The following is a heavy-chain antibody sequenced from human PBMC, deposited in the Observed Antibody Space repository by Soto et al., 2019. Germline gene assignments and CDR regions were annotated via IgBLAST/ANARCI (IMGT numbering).Heavy chain of an antibody. V-gene: IGHV5-51*01. CDR1: GYSFTSYW. Sequence: PGESLKISCKGSGYSFTSYWIGWVRQMPGKGLEWMGIIYPGDSDTRYSPSFQGQVTISADKSISTAYLQWSSLKASDTAMYYCARSTGITMVRGVNPPFDPWGQGTLVTVSS. D-gene: IGHD3-10*01. J-gene: IGHJ5*02. CDR2: IYPGDSDT. CDR3: ARSTGITMVRGVNPPFDP.